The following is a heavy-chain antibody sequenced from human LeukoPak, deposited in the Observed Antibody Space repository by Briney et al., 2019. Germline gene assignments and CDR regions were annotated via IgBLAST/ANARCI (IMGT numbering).Heavy chain of an antibody. CDR3: ARWYDSGRYFDS. V-gene: IGHV4-59*01. CDR2: TSDSGDI. D-gene: IGHD6-19*01. J-gene: IGHJ4*02. CDR1: GGSIRNYY. Sequence: NPSETLSLTCTVTGGSIRNYYWNWMRQPPGKGLEWIGYTSDSGDIYYNPSLKSRVTISVDTSKNQFSLKLTSATAADTAVYYCARWYDSGRYFDSWGRGTPVTVSS.